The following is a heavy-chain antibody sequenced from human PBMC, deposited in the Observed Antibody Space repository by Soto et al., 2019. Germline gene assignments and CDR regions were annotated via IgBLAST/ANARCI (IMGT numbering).Heavy chain of an antibody. CDR3: AREMSGTTVFRGDYYMDV. D-gene: IGHD1-1*01. J-gene: IGHJ6*03. CDR2: IYYSGST. Sequence: SETLSLTCTVSGGSISSYYWSWIRQPPGKGLEWIGYIYYSGSTNYNPSLKSRVTISVLDTSKNQFSLKLSSVTAADTAVYYWAREMSGTTVFRGDYYMDVWGKGTTVTVSS. V-gene: IGHV4-59*01. CDR1: GGSISSYY.